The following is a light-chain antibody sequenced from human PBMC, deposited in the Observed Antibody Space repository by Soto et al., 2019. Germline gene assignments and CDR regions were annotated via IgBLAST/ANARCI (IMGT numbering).Light chain of an antibody. J-gene: IGKJ3*01. CDR3: QQYGSSPFA. CDR1: QSVSSSY. V-gene: IGKV3-20*01. Sequence: EMGLTQSPGTLSLSPGERATLSCRASQSVSSSYLARYQQKPGQAPRLLIYGASSRATGIPDRFSASGSGTDFTLTISRLEPEDFAVYYCQQYGSSPFAFGPGTKGDIK. CDR2: GAS.